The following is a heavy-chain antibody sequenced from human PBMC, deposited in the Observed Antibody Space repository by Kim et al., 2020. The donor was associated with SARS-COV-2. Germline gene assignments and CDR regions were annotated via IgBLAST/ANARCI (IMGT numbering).Heavy chain of an antibody. CDR2: ISYDGSNK. CDR3: AKGMAVAGTGLGGYFDY. Sequence: GGSLRLSCAASGFTFSTYGIHWVRRAPGKGLEWVAVISYDGSNKFYTDSVKGRFTISRDNSKNTLYLQMDSLRVEDTALYYCAKGMAVAGTGLGGYFDYWGQGTLVTVSS. CDR1: GFTFSTYG. V-gene: IGHV3-30*18. D-gene: IGHD6-19*01. J-gene: IGHJ4*02.